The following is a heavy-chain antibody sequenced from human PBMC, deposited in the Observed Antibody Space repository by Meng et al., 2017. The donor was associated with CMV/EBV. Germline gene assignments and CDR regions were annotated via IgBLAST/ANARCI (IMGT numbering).Heavy chain of an antibody. J-gene: IGHJ4*02. CDR1: GYSISSGYY. CDR3: ARVRRITMIVD. CDR2: IYHSGST. D-gene: IGHD3-22*01. Sequence: ESLKISCTVSGYSISSGYYWGWIRQPPGKGLEWIGSIYHSGSTYYNPSLKSRVTISVDTSKNQFSLKLSSVTAADTAVYYCARVRRITMIVDWGQGTLVTVSS. V-gene: IGHV4-38-2*02.